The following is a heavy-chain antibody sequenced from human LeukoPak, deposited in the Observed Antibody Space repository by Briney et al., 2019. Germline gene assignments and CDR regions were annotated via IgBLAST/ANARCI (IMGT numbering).Heavy chain of an antibody. CDR2: IYTSGST. Sequence: PSETLSLTCTVSGGSISSYYWSWIRQPAGKGLEWIGRIYTSGSTNYNPSLKSRVTMSVDTSKNQFSLKLSSVTAADTAVYYCARDIAAAALDDWFDPWGQGTLVTVSS. V-gene: IGHV4-4*07. J-gene: IGHJ5*02. CDR3: ARDIAAAALDDWFDP. D-gene: IGHD6-13*01. CDR1: GGSISSYY.